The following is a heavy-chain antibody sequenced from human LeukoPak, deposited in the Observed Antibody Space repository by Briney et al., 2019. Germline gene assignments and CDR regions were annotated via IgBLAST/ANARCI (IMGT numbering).Heavy chain of an antibody. CDR2: INPNSGGT. V-gene: IGHV1-2*02. CDR3: ARGISSLLRFGELNYFDY. D-gene: IGHD3-10*01. Sequence: ASVKVSCKASGYTFTGYYMHWVRQAPGQGLEWMGWINPNSGGTNYAQKFQGRVTMTRDTSISTAYMELSRLRSDDTAVYYCARGISSLLRFGELNYFDYWGQGTLVTVSS. J-gene: IGHJ4*02. CDR1: GYTFTGYY.